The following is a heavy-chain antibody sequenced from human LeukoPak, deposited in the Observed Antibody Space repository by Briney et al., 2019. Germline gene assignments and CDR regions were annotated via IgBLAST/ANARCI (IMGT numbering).Heavy chain of an antibody. V-gene: IGHV3-30-3*01. J-gene: IGHJ4*02. CDR3: ARMVRESDY. D-gene: IGHD3-10*01. CDR1: GFTFSSYA. Sequence: GGSLRLPCAASGFTFSSYAMHWVRQAPGKGLEWVAVISYDGSNKYYADSVKGRFTISRDNSKNTLYLQMNSLRAEDTAVYYCARMVRESDYWSQGTLVTVSS. CDR2: ISYDGSNK.